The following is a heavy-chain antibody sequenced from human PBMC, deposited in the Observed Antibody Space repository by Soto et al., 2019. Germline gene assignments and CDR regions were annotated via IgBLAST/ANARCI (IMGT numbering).Heavy chain of an antibody. V-gene: IGHV3-30-3*01. CDR3: ARGEYDFWSGYYNY. J-gene: IGHJ4*02. CDR1: GFTFSRYA. Sequence: QVQLVESGGGVVQPGRSLRLSCAASGFTFSRYAMHWVRQAPGKGLEWVAVISYDGSNKYYADSVKGRFTISRDNSKNTLYLQMNSLRAEDTAVYYCARGEYDFWSGYYNYWGQGTLVTVSS. D-gene: IGHD3-3*01. CDR2: ISYDGSNK.